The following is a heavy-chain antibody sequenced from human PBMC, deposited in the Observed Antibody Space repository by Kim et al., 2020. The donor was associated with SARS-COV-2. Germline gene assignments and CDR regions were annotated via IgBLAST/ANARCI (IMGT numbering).Heavy chain of an antibody. D-gene: IGHD6-6*01. Sequence: GGSLRLSCAASGFTFSSCGMHWVRQAPGKGLEWVALIWYDGTNKDYVDSVKGRFTISRDNSKNTLYLQMNSLRAEDTAVYYCARDGPEDSSRYGMDVGGQGTTVTVSS. V-gene: IGHV3-33*01. CDR3: ARDGPEDSSRYGMDV. CDR2: IWYDGTNK. CDR1: GFTFSSCG. J-gene: IGHJ6*02.